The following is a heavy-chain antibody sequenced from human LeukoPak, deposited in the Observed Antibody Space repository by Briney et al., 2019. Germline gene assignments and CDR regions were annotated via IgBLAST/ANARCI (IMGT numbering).Heavy chain of an antibody. J-gene: IGHJ5*02. D-gene: IGHD5-18*01. Sequence: ASVKVSCKASGYTFTGYSMHWVRQAPGQGLEWMGWISPNTGGTNYAQRFLGRVTMTRDTSISTAYMELSRLRSDDTAVCYCARDMVDTTISGHWFDPWGQGTLVTVSS. V-gene: IGHV1-2*02. CDR2: ISPNTGGT. CDR1: GYTFTGYS. CDR3: ARDMVDTTISGHWFDP.